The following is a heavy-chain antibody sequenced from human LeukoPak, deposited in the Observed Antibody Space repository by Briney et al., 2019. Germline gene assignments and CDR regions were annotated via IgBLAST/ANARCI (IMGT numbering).Heavy chain of an antibody. D-gene: IGHD3-22*01. J-gene: IGHJ4*02. V-gene: IGHV1-69*13. Sequence: ASVKVSCKASGGTFSSYAISWVRQAPGQGLEWMGGIIPIFGTANYAQKFQGRVTITADESTSTAYMELSSLRSEDTAVYYCARALNYYDSSGYYDYWGQGTLVTVSS. CDR3: ARALNYYDSSGYYDY. CDR1: GGTFSSYA. CDR2: IIPIFGTA.